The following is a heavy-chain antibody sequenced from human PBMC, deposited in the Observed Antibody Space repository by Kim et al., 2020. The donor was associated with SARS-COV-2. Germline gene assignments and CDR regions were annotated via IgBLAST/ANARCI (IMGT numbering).Heavy chain of an antibody. CDR2: INHSGST. V-gene: IGHV4-34*01. J-gene: IGHJ4*02. D-gene: IGHD3-10*01. Sequence: SETLSLTCAVYGGSFSGYYWSWIRQPPGKGLEWIGEINHSGSTNYNPSLKSRVTISVDTSKNQFSLKLSSVTAADTAVYYCARGLGYGSGSYQDEVVLYYFDYWGQGTLVTVSS. CDR3: ARGLGYGSGSYQDEVVLYYFDY. CDR1: GGSFSGYY.